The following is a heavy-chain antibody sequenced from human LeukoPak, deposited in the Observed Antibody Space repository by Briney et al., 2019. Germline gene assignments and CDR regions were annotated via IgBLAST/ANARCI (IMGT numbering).Heavy chain of an antibody. V-gene: IGHV3-30*04. CDR3: AYGSGSFLLDY. CDR1: GFTFSRYA. D-gene: IGHD3-10*01. J-gene: IGHJ4*02. Sequence: PGGSLRLSCAASGFTFSRYAMHWVRQAPGKGLEWVAVISYDGSNTYYTDSVKGRFTISRDNSKNTLFLQMNSLRAEDTAVYYCAYGSGSFLLDYWGQGTLVTVSS. CDR2: ISYDGSNT.